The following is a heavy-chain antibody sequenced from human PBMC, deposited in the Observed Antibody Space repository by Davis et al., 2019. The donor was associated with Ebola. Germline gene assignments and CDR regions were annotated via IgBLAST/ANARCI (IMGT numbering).Heavy chain of an antibody. Sequence: ASVKVSCKASGYTFTSYYMHWVRQAPGQGLEWMGIINPSGGSTSYAQKFQGRVTMTRDTSTSTVYMELSSLRSEDTAVYYCARLTLHYYGSGSYYNDWGQGTLVTVSS. CDR2: INPSGGST. J-gene: IGHJ4*02. CDR3: ARLTLHYYGSGSYYND. V-gene: IGHV1-46*01. CDR1: GYTFTSYY. D-gene: IGHD3-10*01.